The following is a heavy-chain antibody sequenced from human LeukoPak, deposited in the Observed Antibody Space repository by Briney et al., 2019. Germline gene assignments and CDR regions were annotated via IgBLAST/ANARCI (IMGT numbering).Heavy chain of an antibody. CDR3: ASTNIVVVPAARSWFDP. CDR1: GGTFSSYA. V-gene: IGHV1-69*05. D-gene: IGHD2-2*01. J-gene: IGHJ5*02. Sequence: SVKVSCKASGGTFSSYAISWVRQAPGQGLEWMGGIIPIFGTANYAQKFQGRVTITTDESTSTAYMELSSLRSEDTAVYYCASTNIVVVPAARSWFDPWGQGTLVTVSS. CDR2: IIPIFGTA.